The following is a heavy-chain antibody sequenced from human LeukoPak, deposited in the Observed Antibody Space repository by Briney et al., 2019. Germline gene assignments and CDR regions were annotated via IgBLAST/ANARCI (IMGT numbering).Heavy chain of an antibody. Sequence: ASVKVSCKASGGTFSSYAISWVRQAPGQGLEWMGGIIPIFGTANYAQKFQGRVTITANESTSTAYMELSSLRSEDTAVYYCARDGDIVVVPAAMRYTAMVDYHYGMDVWGKGTTVTVSS. D-gene: IGHD2-2*01. CDR1: GGTFSSYA. CDR2: IIPIFGTA. V-gene: IGHV1-69*13. J-gene: IGHJ6*04. CDR3: ARDGDIVVVPAAMRYTAMVDYHYGMDV.